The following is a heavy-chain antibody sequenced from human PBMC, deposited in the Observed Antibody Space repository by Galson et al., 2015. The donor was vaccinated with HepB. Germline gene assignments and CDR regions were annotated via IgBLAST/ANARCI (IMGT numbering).Heavy chain of an antibody. Sequence: SVKVSCKASGGTFSSYAISWVRQAPGQGLEWMGGIIPIFGTPNYAQKFQGRVTITADESTSTAYMELSSLRSEDTAVYYCARDLHYRAIAEAGKKHYYYGMDVWGQGTTVTVSS. CDR3: ARDLHYRAIAEAGKKHYYYGMDV. CDR1: GGTFSSYA. CDR2: IIPIFGTP. V-gene: IGHV1-69*13. D-gene: IGHD6-19*01. J-gene: IGHJ6*02.